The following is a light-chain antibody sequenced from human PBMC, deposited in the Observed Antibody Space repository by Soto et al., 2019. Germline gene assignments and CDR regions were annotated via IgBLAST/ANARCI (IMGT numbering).Light chain of an antibody. V-gene: IGKV1-5*03. CDR1: QSVSSW. Sequence: DIQMTQSPSTLSASVGDRVTFTCRASQSVSSWVAWYQQKPGKAPNLLITKASSLESGVPSRFSGSGTGTDFTLTINGLQPDDFATYYCQQYKSFLGTFGQGTKVEIK. CDR3: QQYKSFLGT. CDR2: KAS. J-gene: IGKJ1*01.